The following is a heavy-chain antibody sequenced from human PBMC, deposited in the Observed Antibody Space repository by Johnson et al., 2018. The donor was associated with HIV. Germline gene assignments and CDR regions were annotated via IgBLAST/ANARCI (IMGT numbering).Heavy chain of an antibody. V-gene: IGHV3-30*04. CDR1: GFRFSSYA. Sequence: QVQLVESGGGVVQPGRSLRLSCVASGFRFSSYAVHWVRQAPGKGLEWVAVISYDGSNKYYTDSVKGRFTISRDNSRNTLNLQMNNLRAEDTGVYYCARDTDDFWSGEGAFDIWGQGTMVTVSS. D-gene: IGHD3-3*01. CDR2: ISYDGSNK. CDR3: ARDTDDFWSGEGAFDI. J-gene: IGHJ3*02.